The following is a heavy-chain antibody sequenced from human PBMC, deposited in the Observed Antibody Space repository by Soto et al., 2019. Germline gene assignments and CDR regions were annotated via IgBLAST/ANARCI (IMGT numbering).Heavy chain of an antibody. CDR1: GGSISSHY. J-gene: IGHJ4*02. V-gene: IGHV4-59*11. D-gene: IGHD3-16*01. Sequence: QVQLQESGPGLVKPSETLSLTCTVSGGSISSHYWSWIRQPPGKGLEWIGYIYYSGSTNYNPSLKSRVTISVDTSKNQFSLKLSSVTAADTAVYYCARERGTVGDFDYWGQGTLVTVSS. CDR3: ARERGTVGDFDY. CDR2: IYYSGST.